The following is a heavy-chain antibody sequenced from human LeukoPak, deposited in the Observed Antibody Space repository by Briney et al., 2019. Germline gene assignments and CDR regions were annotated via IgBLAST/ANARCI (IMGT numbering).Heavy chain of an antibody. CDR3: AREAVDDFWSGYYYPSVSLGY. CDR2: INTNTGNP. V-gene: IGHV7-4-1*02. J-gene: IGHJ4*02. CDR1: GYTFTSYA. D-gene: IGHD3-3*01. Sequence: ASVKVSCKASGYTFTSYAMNWVRQAPGQGLEWMGWINTNTGNPTYAQGFTGRFVFSLDTSVSTAYLQISSLKAEDTAVYYCAREAVDDFWSGYYYPSVSLGYWGQGTLVTVSS.